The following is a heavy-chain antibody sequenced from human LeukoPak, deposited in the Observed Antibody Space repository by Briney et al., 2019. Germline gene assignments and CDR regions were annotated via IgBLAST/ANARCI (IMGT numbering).Heavy chain of an antibody. CDR3: AVSSSWYSDAFDI. CDR2: INHSGST. Sequence: PSETLSLTCTVSGGSISSYYWGWIRQPPGKGLEWIGEINHSGSTNYNPSLKSRVTISVDTSKNQFSLKLSSVTAADTAVYYCAVSSSWYSDAFDIWGQGTMVTVSS. D-gene: IGHD6-13*01. CDR1: GGSISSYY. V-gene: IGHV4-34*01. J-gene: IGHJ3*02.